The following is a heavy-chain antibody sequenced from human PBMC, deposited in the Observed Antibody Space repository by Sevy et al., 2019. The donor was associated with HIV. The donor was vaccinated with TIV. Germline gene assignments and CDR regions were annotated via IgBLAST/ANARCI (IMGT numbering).Heavy chain of an antibody. Sequence: GGSLRLSCAASGFTFYNYWMNWVRQAPGKGLEWVANIKQGGNEKYYVDSVKGLFTLSRDDAKNSLSLQMNGLRVEDTAVYYCARGGPLVDRAFIPWGMDVWGQGTTVTVSS. CDR3: ARGGPLVDRAFIPWGMDV. D-gene: IGHD2-21*01. J-gene: IGHJ6*01. CDR1: GFTFYNYW. CDR2: IKQGGNEK. V-gene: IGHV3-7*01.